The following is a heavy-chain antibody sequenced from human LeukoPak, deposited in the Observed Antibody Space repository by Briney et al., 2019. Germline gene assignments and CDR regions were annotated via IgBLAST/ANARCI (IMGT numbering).Heavy chain of an antibody. J-gene: IGHJ4*02. D-gene: IGHD6-19*01. V-gene: IGHV1-69*06. CDR1: GGTFSSYA. CDR3: ARKGIAVAGTHYNFFDY. CDR2: IIPIFGTA. Sequence: GASVKVSCKASGGTFSSYAISWVRQAPGQGLEWMGGIIPIFGTANYAQKFQGRVTITADKSTSTAYMELSSLRSEDTAVYYCARKGIAVAGTHYNFFDYWGQGTLVTVSS.